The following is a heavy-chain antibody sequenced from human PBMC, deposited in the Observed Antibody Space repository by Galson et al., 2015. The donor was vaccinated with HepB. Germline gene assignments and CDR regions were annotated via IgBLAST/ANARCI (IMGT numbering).Heavy chain of an antibody. CDR1: GYSFTSHW. V-gene: IGHV5-51*01. J-gene: IGHJ4*02. CDR2: IYPGDSDT. D-gene: IGHD2-21*02. Sequence: QSGAEVKKPGDCLKISCEASGYSFTSHWIGWVRQMPGKGLEWMGVIYPGDSDTRYSPSFQGQVTISVDESINTAYLQWESLKASDTAMYYCVRHEGGVLTPSDYWGQGTLVTVSS. CDR3: VRHEGGVLTPSDY.